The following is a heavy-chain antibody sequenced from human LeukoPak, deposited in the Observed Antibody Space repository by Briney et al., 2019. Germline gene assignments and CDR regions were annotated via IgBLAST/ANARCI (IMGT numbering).Heavy chain of an antibody. V-gene: IGHV3-30*18. CDR3: AKGGHTVTMFDY. D-gene: IGHD4-17*01. Sequence: GGSLRLSCAASGFTFSSYALSWVRQAPGKGLEWVAVISYDGRNKYYADSVKGRFTISRDNSKNTLYLQMNSLRAEDTAVYYCAKGGHTVTMFDYWGQGTLVTVSS. CDR2: ISYDGRNK. J-gene: IGHJ4*02. CDR1: GFTFSSYA.